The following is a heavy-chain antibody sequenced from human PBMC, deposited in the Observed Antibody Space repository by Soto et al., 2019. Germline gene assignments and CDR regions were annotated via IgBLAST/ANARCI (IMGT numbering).Heavy chain of an antibody. Sequence: QVQLVQSGAEVEKPGASVKISCKASGYSFTSQYVHWVRQAPGQGLEWMGIINPNGGSTTDAQKFQVSVDMTRDPSPSTVSMELGSLTYEDTAFYFVAGERWIRPGGGGTEPLDIWGQGTMVTVAS. J-gene: IGHJ3*02. V-gene: IGHV1-46*03. CDR2: INPNGGST. CDR3: AGERWIRPGGGGTEPLDI. D-gene: IGHD5-18*01. CDR1: GYSFTSQY.